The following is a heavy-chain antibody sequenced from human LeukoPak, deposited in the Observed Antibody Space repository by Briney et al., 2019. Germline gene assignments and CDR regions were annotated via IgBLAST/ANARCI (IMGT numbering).Heavy chain of an antibody. V-gene: IGHV3-49*03. CDR2: IRSKAYGGTT. J-gene: IGHJ4*02. Sequence: PGGSLRLSCTASGFTFGDYAMSWFRQAPGKGLEWVGFIRSKAYGGTTEYAASVKGRFTISRDDSKSIAYLQMNSLKTEDTAVYYCTRGLYDYVWGSYRYTNSLYFDYWGQGTLVTVSS. D-gene: IGHD3-16*02. CDR3: TRGLYDYVWGSYRYTNSLYFDY. CDR1: GFTFGDYA.